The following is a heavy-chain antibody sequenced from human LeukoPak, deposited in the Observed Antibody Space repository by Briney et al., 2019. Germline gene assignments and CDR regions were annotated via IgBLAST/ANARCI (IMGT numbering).Heavy chain of an antibody. CDR3: AKDRYSSGWYSDFDY. D-gene: IGHD6-19*01. Sequence: GRSLRLSCAASGFTFSNYAMHWVRQAPGKGLEGVAVISDDGSNKYYGDSVRGRFTISRDNSKNTVYLQMNSLRAEDTAMYYCAKDRYSSGWYSDFDYWGQGTLVTVSS. J-gene: IGHJ4*02. CDR2: ISDDGSNK. CDR1: GFTFSNYA. V-gene: IGHV3-30*18.